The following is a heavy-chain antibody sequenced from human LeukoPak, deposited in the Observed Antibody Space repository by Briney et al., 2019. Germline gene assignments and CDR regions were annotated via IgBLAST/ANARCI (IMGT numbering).Heavy chain of an antibody. CDR2: ISSSSNTI. CDR1: GFTFSSYS. D-gene: IGHD5-12*01. Sequence: PGGSLRLSCAASGFTFSSYSMNWVRQAPGKGLEWVSYISSSSNTIYYADSVKGRFTISRDNAKNSLYLQMNSLRDEDTAVYYCATRSGYVRGDFDYWGQGTLVTVSS. CDR3: ATRSGYVRGDFDY. J-gene: IGHJ4*02. V-gene: IGHV3-48*02.